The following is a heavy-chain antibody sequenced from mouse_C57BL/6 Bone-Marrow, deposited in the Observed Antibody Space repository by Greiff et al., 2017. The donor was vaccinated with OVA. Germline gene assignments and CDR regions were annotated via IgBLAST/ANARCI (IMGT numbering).Heavy chain of an antibody. V-gene: IGHV5-6*01. CDR1: GFTFSSYG. J-gene: IGHJ4*01. CDR2: ISSGGSYT. D-gene: IGHD1-1*01. CDR3: AREGQYYGSCAMDY. Sequence: EVKLMESGGDLVKPGGSLKLSCAASGFTFSSYGMSWVRQTPDKRLEWVATISSGGSYTYYPDSVKGRFTISRDNAKNTLYLQMRSLKSEDTAMYYCAREGQYYGSCAMDYWGQGTSVTVSS.